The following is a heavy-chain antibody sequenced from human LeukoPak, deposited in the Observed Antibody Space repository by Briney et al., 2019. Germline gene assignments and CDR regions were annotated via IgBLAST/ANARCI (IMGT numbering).Heavy chain of an antibody. CDR2: IKQDGSEK. J-gene: IGHJ5*02. Sequence: GGSLRLSCAASGFTFSSYWMSWVRQAPGKGLEWVANIKQDGSEKYYVDSVRGRFTISRDNAKNSLYLQMNSLRAEDTAVYYSARGLRFREWLSLEYNWFDPWGQGTLVTVSS. CDR1: GFTFSSYW. V-gene: IGHV3-7*01. CDR3: ARGLRFREWLSLEYNWFDP. D-gene: IGHD3-3*01.